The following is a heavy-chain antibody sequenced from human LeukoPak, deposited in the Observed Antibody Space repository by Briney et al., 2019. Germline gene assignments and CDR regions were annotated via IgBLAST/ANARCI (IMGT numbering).Heavy chain of an antibody. CDR1: GDSVSSNSAA. Sequence: PSQTLSLTCAISGDSVSSNSAAWNWIRQSPSRGLEWLGRTYYRSKWYNDYAVSVKSRITINPDTSKNQFSLQLNSVTPEDTAVYYCARVLGPRIAAAVGFRWFDPWGQGTLVTVSS. D-gene: IGHD6-13*01. V-gene: IGHV6-1*01. J-gene: IGHJ5*02. CDR2: TYYRSKWYN. CDR3: ARVLGPRIAAAVGFRWFDP.